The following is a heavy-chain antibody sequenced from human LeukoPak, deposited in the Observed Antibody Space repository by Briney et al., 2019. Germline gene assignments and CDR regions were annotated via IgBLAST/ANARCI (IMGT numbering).Heavy chain of an antibody. CDR1: GGTFSSYA. J-gene: IGHJ5*02. V-gene: IGHV1-69*13. D-gene: IGHD2-2*01. CDR3: ARSDCSSTSCYGSRWYNWFDP. Sequence: SVKVSCKASGGTFSSYAISWVRQAPGQGLEWMGGIIPIFGTANYAQKFQGRVTITADESTSTAYMELSSLRSEDTAVYYCARSDCSSTSCYGSRWYNWFDPWGQGSLVTVSS. CDR2: IIPIFGTA.